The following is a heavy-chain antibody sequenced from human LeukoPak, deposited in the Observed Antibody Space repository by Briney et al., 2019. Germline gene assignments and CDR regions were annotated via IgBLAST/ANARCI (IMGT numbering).Heavy chain of an antibody. J-gene: IGHJ4*02. CDR2: IYPGDSDT. Sequence: GESLKISCKTSGYTFTIYWIGWVRQMPGKGLEWMGIIYPGDSDTRYSPSFQGQVTISADKSISTAYLQWSSLKASDTAMYFCVRVDTVTSGGGHWGQGTLVTVSS. V-gene: IGHV5-51*01. CDR3: VRVDTVTSGGGH. CDR1: GYTFTIYW. D-gene: IGHD4-17*01.